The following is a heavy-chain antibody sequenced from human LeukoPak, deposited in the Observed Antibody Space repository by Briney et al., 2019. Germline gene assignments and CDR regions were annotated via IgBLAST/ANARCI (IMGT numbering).Heavy chain of an antibody. CDR1: GFSLNTNAVV. J-gene: IGHJ4*02. Sequence: SGPTLVKPTQTLTLTCTFSGFSLNTNAVVVGWVRQPPGQALEWLTFIYGNDDMRYSPSLESRLTITKDTSKNQVVLTMTDTDYVDTATYYCVHRTSVTSVDHWGQGTLVTVSS. D-gene: IGHD4-17*01. CDR3: VHRTSVTSVDH. V-gene: IGHV2-5*01. CDR2: IYGNDDM.